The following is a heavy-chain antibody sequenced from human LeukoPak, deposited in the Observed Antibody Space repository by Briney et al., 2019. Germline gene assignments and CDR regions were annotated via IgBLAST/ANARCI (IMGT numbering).Heavy chain of an antibody. Sequence: GGSLRLSCAASGFTFSDYAMSWVRQAPGKGLEWVSAIRGSGATTNYADSVLGRFTISRDNSKNTLYLQLNSLRAEDTAVYYCARRGLAAMFDCWGQGTPVTVSS. D-gene: IGHD5-12*01. J-gene: IGHJ4*02. V-gene: IGHV3-23*01. CDR2: IRGSGATT. CDR3: ARRGLAAMFDC. CDR1: GFTFSDYA.